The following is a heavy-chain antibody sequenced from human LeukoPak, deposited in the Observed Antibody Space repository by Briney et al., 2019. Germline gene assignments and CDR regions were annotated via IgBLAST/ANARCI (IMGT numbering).Heavy chain of an antibody. V-gene: IGHV3-23*01. D-gene: IGHD4-17*01. Sequence: PGGSLRLSCAASGFTFSSYAMSWVRQAPGKGLEWVSAISGSGGSTYYADSVKGRFTISRDNSKNTLYLQMNSLRAEDTAVYSCAKDYGDYGDPFDYWGQGTLVTVSS. J-gene: IGHJ4*02. CDR2: ISGSGGST. CDR3: AKDYGDYGDPFDY. CDR1: GFTFSSYA.